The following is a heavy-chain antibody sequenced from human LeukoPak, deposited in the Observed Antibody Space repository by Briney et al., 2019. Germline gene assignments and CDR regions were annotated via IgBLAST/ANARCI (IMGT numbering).Heavy chain of an antibody. Sequence: GGSLRLSCAASGFTFSSYAMHWVRQAPGKGLEWVAVISYDGSNKYYADSLKGRFTISRDNSKNKLYLKMYSLRAEDTAVYYCARTRGSYLDYWGQGTLVTVSS. CDR1: GFTFSSYA. CDR2: ISYDGSNK. V-gene: IGHV3-30*04. CDR3: ARTRGSYLDY. D-gene: IGHD1-26*01. J-gene: IGHJ4*02.